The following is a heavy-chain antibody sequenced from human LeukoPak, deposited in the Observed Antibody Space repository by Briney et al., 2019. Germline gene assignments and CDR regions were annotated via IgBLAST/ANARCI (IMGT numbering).Heavy chain of an antibody. CDR3: ARARYDLDARFIVVVPAASGDAFDI. Sequence: SETLSLTCTVSGGSISSYYWSWIRQPAGKGLEWIGRIYTSGSTNYNPSLKSRVTMSVDTSKNQFSLKLSSVTAADTAVYYCARARYDLDARFIVVVPAASGDAFDIWGQGTMVTVSS. J-gene: IGHJ3*02. CDR2: IYTSGST. CDR1: GGSISSYY. V-gene: IGHV4-4*07. D-gene: IGHD2-2*01.